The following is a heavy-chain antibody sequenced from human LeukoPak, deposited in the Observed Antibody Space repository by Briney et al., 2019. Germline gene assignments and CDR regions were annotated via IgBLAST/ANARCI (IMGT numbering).Heavy chain of an antibody. CDR2: ISAYNGNT. J-gene: IGHJ6*02. V-gene: IGHV1-18*01. CDR1: GYTFTSYG. CDR3: ARGGPDYDILTGHYFGMDV. Sequence: ASVKVSCKASGYTFTSYGISWVRQAPGQGLEWMGWISAYNGNTNYAQKLEGRVTLTTDTSTSTAYMELRSLRSDDTALYYCARGGPDYDILTGHYFGMDVWGQGTTVSVSS. D-gene: IGHD3-9*01.